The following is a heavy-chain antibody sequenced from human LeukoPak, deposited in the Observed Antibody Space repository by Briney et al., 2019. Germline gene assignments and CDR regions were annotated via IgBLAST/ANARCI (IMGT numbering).Heavy chain of an antibody. Sequence: SETLSLTCTVSGGSISSSSYYWGWIRQPPGKGLEWIGSIYYSGSTYYNPSLKSRVTISVDKSKNQFSLKLSSVTAADTAVYYCARVNIAVAAPDYWGQGTLVTVSS. CDR2: IYYSGST. V-gene: IGHV4-39*07. J-gene: IGHJ4*02. CDR3: ARVNIAVAAPDY. D-gene: IGHD6-19*01. CDR1: GGSISSSSYY.